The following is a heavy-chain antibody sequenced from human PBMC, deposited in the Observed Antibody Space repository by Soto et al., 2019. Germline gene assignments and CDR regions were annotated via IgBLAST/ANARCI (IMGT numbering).Heavy chain of an antibody. CDR1: GGTFSSYA. Sequence: QVQLVQSGAEVKKPGSSVKVSCKASGGTFSSYAISWVRQAPGQGLEWMGGIIPIFGTANYAQKFQGRVTITADKSTRKAYMELSSLGSEDKAVYYCAGDGVPPQWLAFDYWGQGTLVTVSS. J-gene: IGHJ4*02. D-gene: IGHD6-19*01. V-gene: IGHV1-69*06. CDR3: AGDGVPPQWLAFDY. CDR2: IIPIFGTA.